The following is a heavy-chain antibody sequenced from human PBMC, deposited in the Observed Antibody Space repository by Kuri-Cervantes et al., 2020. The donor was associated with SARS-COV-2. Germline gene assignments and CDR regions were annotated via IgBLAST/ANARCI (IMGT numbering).Heavy chain of an antibody. D-gene: IGHD3-9*01. CDR1: GGSFSGYY. V-gene: IGHV4-34*01. J-gene: IGHJ4*02. CDR2: IYESGDT. Sequence: SETLSLTCAVYGGSFSGYYWSWIRQPPGKGLEWLGSIYESGDTYYSSSLKSRLRLSVDTSKNQFSLKLTSVTAADTAKYYCARHYAFDRFHKWGQGTQVTVSS. CDR3: ARHYAFDRFHK.